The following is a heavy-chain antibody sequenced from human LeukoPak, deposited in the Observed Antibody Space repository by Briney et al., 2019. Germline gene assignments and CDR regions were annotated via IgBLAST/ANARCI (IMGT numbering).Heavy chain of an antibody. CDR3: ARDQSLLLWPPGPQGAEY. Sequence: PGRSLRLSCAASGFTFSSYGMHWVRQAPGKGLEWVSSISSSSSYIYYADSVKGRFTISRDNAKNSLYLQMNSLRAEDTAVYYCARDQSLLLWPPGPQGAEYWGQGTLVTVSS. CDR1: GFTFSSYG. CDR2: ISSSSSYI. D-gene: IGHD3-10*01. V-gene: IGHV3-21*01. J-gene: IGHJ4*02.